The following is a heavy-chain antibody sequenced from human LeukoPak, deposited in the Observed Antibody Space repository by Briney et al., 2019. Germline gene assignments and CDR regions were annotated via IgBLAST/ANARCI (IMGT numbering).Heavy chain of an antibody. J-gene: IGHJ6*03. CDR2: INHSGST. CDR1: GGSFSGYY. D-gene: IGHD2-2*02. V-gene: IGHV4-34*01. CDR3: ARGRGCSSTSCYTDYYYYMDV. Sequence: KPSETLSLTXAVYGGSFSGYYWSWIRQPPGKGLEWIGEINHSGSTNYNPSLKSRVTISVDTSKNQFSLRLTSVTAADTAVYYCARGRGCSSTSCYTDYYYYMDVWGKGTTVTVSS.